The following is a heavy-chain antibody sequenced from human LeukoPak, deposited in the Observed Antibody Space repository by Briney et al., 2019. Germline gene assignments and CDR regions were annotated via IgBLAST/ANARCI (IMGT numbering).Heavy chain of an antibody. J-gene: IGHJ4*02. CDR3: AKAGYEADY. CDR1: GFTFSSYG. V-gene: IGHV3-30*18. Sequence: PGGSLRLSCAASGFTFSSYGMHWVRQAPGKGLEWVAVISYDGSNKYYADSVKGRFTISRDNSKNTLYLQMNSLRVEDTAVYYCAKAGYEADYWGQGTLVTVSS. CDR2: ISYDGSNK. D-gene: IGHD5-12*01.